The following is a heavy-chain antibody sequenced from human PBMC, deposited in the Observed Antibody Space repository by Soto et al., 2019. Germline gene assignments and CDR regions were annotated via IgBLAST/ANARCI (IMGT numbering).Heavy chain of an antibody. V-gene: IGHV4-31*03. J-gene: IGHJ4*02. CDR2: IYYSGST. D-gene: IGHD6-13*01. CDR3: ARVLILLEQQPLRYFDY. CDR1: GGSISSGGYY. Sequence: PSETLSLTCTVSGGSISSGGYYWSWIRQHPGKGLEWIGYIYYSGSTYYNPSLKSRVTISVDTSKNQFSLKLSSVTAADTAVYYCARVLILLEQQPLRYFDYWGQGTLVTVSS.